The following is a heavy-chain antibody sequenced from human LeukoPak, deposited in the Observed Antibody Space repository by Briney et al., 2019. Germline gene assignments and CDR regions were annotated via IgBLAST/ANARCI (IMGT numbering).Heavy chain of an antibody. CDR3: ARDYGYSSAADAFDI. D-gene: IGHD6-19*01. J-gene: IGHJ3*02. Sequence: SETLSLTCAVSGDSISSGYCWGWIRQPPGKGLEWIGSICYSGSTYYNPSLKSRVTISVDTSKNQFSLKLKSVTAADTAVYYCARDYGYSSAADAFDIWGQGTMVTVSP. CDR1: GDSISSGYC. CDR2: ICYSGST. V-gene: IGHV4-38-2*02.